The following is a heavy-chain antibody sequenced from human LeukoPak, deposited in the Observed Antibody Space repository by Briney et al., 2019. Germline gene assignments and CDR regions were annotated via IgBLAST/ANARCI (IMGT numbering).Heavy chain of an antibody. CDR3: ARALGGYYYAKLYYFDY. CDR2: IYYSGST. Sequence: KTSETLSLTCTVSGGSISTSSYYWGWVRQPPGKGLEWIGSIYYSGSTYYNPSLKSRVTISVDTSKNQFSLKLSSVTAADTAVYYCARALGGYYYAKLYYFDYWGQGTLVTVSS. V-gene: IGHV4-39*07. J-gene: IGHJ4*02. CDR1: GGSISTSSYY. D-gene: IGHD3-22*01.